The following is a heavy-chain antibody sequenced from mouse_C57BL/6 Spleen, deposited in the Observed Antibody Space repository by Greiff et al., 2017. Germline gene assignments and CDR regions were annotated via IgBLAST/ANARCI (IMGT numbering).Heavy chain of an antibody. J-gene: IGHJ4*01. V-gene: IGHV5-6*01. Sequence: EVKLMESGGDLVKPGGSLKLSCAASGFTFSSYGMSWVRQTPDKRLEWVATISSGGSYNYYPDSVKGRFTISRDNAKNTLYLQMSSLKFEDTAMYYCARFGTTVVATDAMDYWGQGTSVTVSS. D-gene: IGHD1-1*01. CDR1: GFTFSSYG. CDR2: ISSGGSYN. CDR3: ARFGTTVVATDAMDY.